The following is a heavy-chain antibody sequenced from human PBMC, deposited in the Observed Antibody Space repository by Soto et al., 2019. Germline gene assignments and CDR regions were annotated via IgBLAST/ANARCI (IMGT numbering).Heavy chain of an antibody. CDR3: ARNGWLRSRRFDP. CDR1: GGSISSSSYY. V-gene: IGHV4-39*01. Sequence: SETLSLTCTVSGGSISSSSYYWGWIRQPPGKGLEWIGSIYYSGSTYYNPSLKSRVTISVDTSKNQFSLKLSSVTAADTAVYYCARNGWLRSRRFDPWGQGTLVTVS. CDR2: IYYSGST. J-gene: IGHJ5*02. D-gene: IGHD5-12*01.